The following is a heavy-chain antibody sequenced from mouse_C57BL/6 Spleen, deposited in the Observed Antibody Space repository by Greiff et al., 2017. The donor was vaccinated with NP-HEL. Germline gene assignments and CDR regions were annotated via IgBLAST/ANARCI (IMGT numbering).Heavy chain of an antibody. D-gene: IGHD4-1*01. CDR2: IDPETGGT. CDR1: GYTFTDYE. J-gene: IGHJ1*03. CDR3: TRRRWDDGYWYFDV. V-gene: IGHV1-15*01. Sequence: QVQLKESGAELVRPGASVTLSCKASGYTFTDYEMHWVKQTPVHGLEWIGAIDPETGGTAYNQKFKGKAILTADKSSSTAYMELRSLTSEDSAVYYCTRRRWDDGYWYFDVWGTGTTVTVSS.